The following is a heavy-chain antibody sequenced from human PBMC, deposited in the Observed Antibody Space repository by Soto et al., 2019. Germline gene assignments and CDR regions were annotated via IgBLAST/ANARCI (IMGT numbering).Heavy chain of an antibody. CDR2: IWYDGSNK. CDR3: ARDGGYCSGGSCYSRY. CDR1: GFTFSSYG. J-gene: IGHJ4*02. Sequence: GGSLSLSCAASGFTFSSYGMHWVRQAPGKGLEWVAVIWYDGSNKYYADSVKGRFTISRDNSKNTLYLQMNSLRAEDTAVYYCARDGGYCSGGSCYSRYWGQGTLVTVSS. V-gene: IGHV3-33*01. D-gene: IGHD2-15*01.